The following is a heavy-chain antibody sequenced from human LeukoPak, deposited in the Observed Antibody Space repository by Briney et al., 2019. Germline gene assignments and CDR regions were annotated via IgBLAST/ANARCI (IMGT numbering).Heavy chain of an antibody. Sequence: PGGSLRLSCAASGFTFSSVWMNWVRQAPGKGLEWVSYISGSSGIIDYADSVRGRFTISRDNAKNSLYLQMNSLRAEDTAVYYCGRGNYYGVDIWGQGTTVTVSS. CDR3: GRGNYYGVDI. V-gene: IGHV3-48*01. CDR1: GFTFSSVW. CDR2: ISGSSGII. J-gene: IGHJ6*02.